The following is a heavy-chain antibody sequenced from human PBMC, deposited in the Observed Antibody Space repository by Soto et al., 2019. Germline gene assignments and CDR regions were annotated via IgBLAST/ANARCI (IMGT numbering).Heavy chain of an antibody. D-gene: IGHD2-2*01. Sequence: QVQLVQSGAEVKKPGASVKVSCKASGYTFTSYGISWVRQAPGQGLEWMGWISAYNGNTNYAQKLQGRVTMTTDTSTSTAYMELRSLRSDDTGVYYSARDSLDCSSTSCAVEIYYYYGMDVWGQGTMVTVSS. J-gene: IGHJ6*02. V-gene: IGHV1-18*01. CDR1: GYTFTSYG. CDR2: ISAYNGNT. CDR3: ARDSLDCSSTSCAVEIYYYYGMDV.